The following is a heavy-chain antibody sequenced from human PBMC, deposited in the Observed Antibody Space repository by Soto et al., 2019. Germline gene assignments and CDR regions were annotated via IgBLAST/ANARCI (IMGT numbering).Heavy chain of an antibody. CDR2: IIPIFGTA. J-gene: IGHJ6*02. CDR1: GGTFSSYA. Sequence: QVQLVQSGDEVKKPGSSVKVSCTASGGTFSSYAISWVRQAPGQGLEWMGGIIPIFGTANYAQKFQGRVTITADESTSTAYMELSSLSSEDTAVYYCARDKMYYYYYGMDVWGQGTTVTVSS. CDR3: ARDKMYYYYYGMDV. V-gene: IGHV1-69*01.